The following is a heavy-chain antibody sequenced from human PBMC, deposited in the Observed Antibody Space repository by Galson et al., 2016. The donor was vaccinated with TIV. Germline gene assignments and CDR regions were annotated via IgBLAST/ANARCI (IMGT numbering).Heavy chain of an antibody. CDR1: GYTFIGYV. Sequence: SVKVSCKASGYTFIGYVIHWVRQAPGQRLEWMGWINPANGETQSSQRFQGKFPLTTDTSASTAYRELSSLGSEDTAVYYCARDRGGTGVFDKWGQGTLVTVSS. J-gene: IGHJ4*02. CDR2: INPANGET. V-gene: IGHV1-3*01. D-gene: IGHD7-27*01. CDR3: ARDRGGTGVFDK.